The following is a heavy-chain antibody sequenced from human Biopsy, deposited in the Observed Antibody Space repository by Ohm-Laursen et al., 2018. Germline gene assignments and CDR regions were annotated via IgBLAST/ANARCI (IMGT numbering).Heavy chain of an antibody. Sequence: SQTLSLTCTVSGGSISSGGSYWSWLRPRPGKGLEWLGYIFNSANTYYNPSLKNLISISGDMSKIQFSLKLNSVTAADTAVYYCARGDYFDNNGYFWFDPWGQGTLVTVSS. J-gene: IGHJ5*02. CDR1: GGSISSGGSY. CDR3: ARGDYFDNNGYFWFDP. CDR2: IFNSANT. V-gene: IGHV4-31*01. D-gene: IGHD3-22*01.